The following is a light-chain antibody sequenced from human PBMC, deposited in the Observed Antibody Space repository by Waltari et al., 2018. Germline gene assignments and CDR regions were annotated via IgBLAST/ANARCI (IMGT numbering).Light chain of an antibody. V-gene: IGKV1-17*01. CDR2: YAN. J-gene: IGKJ4*01. CDR1: QGISSY. Sequence: DIQMSQSPSSLSASVGDRVTITCRASQGISSYLNWYQQKPGKAPKLLIYYANSLASGVPSRFSGSGSGTEFTLTISSLQPEDFATYSCQQANSYPPTFGGGTKVEIK. CDR3: QQANSYPPT.